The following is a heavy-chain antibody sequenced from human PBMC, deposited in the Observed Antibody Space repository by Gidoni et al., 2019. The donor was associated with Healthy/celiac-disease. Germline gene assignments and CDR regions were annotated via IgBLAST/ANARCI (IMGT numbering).Heavy chain of an antibody. CDR2: IDPSDSYT. J-gene: IGHJ5*02. CDR1: GYSFTGYW. D-gene: IGHD6-13*01. CDR3: ARHDSSSHGWFDP. Sequence: EVQLVQSGAAVKKPGESRRISCKGSGYSFTGYWISWARQMPGNGLEWMVRIDPSDSYTNYSPSCQGNVTISADKSISTAYLQWSSLKASDTAMYYCARHDSSSHGWFDPWGQGTLVTVSS. V-gene: IGHV5-10-1*03.